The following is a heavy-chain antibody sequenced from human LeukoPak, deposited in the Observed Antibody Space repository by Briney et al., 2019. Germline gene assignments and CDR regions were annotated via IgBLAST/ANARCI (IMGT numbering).Heavy chain of an antibody. CDR2: IKQDGSEK. J-gene: IGHJ4*02. CDR1: GFTFSSYW. Sequence: AGGSLRLSCAASGFTFSSYWMSWVRQAPGKGLEWVANIKQDGSEKYYVDSVKGRFNISRDNSKNILYLQMNSLRAEDTAIYYCAKDLRGYYDLEAFFDYWGQGTLVTVSS. V-gene: IGHV3-7*03. CDR3: AKDLRGYYDLEAFFDY. D-gene: IGHD3-3*01.